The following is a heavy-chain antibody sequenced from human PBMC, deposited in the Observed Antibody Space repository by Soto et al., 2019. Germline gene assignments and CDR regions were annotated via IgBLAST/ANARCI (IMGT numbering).Heavy chain of an antibody. CDR2: IYYSGST. D-gene: IGHD3-9*01. V-gene: IGHV4-31*03. J-gene: IGHJ4*02. Sequence: PSETLSLTCTVSGGSISSGGYYWSWIRQHPGKGLEWIGYIYYSGSTYYNPSLKSRVTISVDTSKNQFSPKLSSVTAADTAVYYCARESRDIQVGYWGQGTLVTVSS. CDR1: GGSISSGGYY. CDR3: ARESRDIQVGY.